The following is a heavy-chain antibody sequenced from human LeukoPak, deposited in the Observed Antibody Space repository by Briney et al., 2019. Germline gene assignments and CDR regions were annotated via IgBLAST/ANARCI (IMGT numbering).Heavy chain of an antibody. CDR2: IYYSGST. CDR3: ARLRGWYAPDY. D-gene: IGHD6-19*01. Sequence: SETLSLTCTVSGGSISSSSYYWGWIRQPPGKGLEWIGSIYYSGSTYYNPSLKSRVTISVDTSKNQFSLKLSSVTAADTAVYYCARLRGWYAPDYWGQETLVTVSS. CDR1: GGSISSSSYY. V-gene: IGHV4-39*01. J-gene: IGHJ4*02.